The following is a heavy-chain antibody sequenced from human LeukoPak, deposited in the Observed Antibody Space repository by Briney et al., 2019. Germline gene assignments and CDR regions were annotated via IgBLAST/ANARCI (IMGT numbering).Heavy chain of an antibody. J-gene: IGHJ4*02. Sequence: GGSLRLSCAASGVTFSSYAMSWVRQAPGKGLEWVSAISGSGGSTYYADSVKGRFTISRDNSKNTLYLQMNSLRAEDTAVYYCARSEQRLSPFDYWGQGTLVTVSS. V-gene: IGHV3-23*01. CDR1: GVTFSSYA. CDR3: ARSEQRLSPFDY. CDR2: ISGSGGST. D-gene: IGHD6-25*01.